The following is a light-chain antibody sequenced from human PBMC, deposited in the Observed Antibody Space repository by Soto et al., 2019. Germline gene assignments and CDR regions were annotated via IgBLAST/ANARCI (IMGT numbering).Light chain of an antibody. CDR3: QQSNSVPLT. CDR1: QTIRSY. J-gene: IGKJ4*01. Sequence: DIQMTQSPSSLSASVGDRVTITCRASQTIRSYLNWYQQKPGKAPNLLIYGASNLQSGVPSRFSGSGSGTDFTLTISSLQPEDFATYYCQQSNSVPLTFGGGTKVEIK. CDR2: GAS. V-gene: IGKV1-39*01.